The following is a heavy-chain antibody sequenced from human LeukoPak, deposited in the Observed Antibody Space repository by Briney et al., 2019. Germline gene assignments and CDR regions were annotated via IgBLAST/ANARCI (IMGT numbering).Heavy chain of an antibody. Sequence: SETLSLTCTVSGGSITSDDYYWSWIRQPPGKGLEWIGYIYYSGSTNYNPSLKSRVTISEDTSKNQFSLKLSSVTAADTAVYYCARGGSGGWYGDHDAFDIWGQGTMVTVSS. CDR2: IYYSGST. CDR1: GGSITSDDYY. V-gene: IGHV4-61*08. CDR3: ARGGSGGWYGDHDAFDI. D-gene: IGHD6-19*01. J-gene: IGHJ3*02.